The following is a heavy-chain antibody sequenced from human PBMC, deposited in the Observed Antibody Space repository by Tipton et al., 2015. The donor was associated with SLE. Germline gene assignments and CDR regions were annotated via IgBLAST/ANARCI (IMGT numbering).Heavy chain of an antibody. CDR1: GDSISGHY. V-gene: IGHV4-59*11. D-gene: IGHD6-6*01. CDR2: IYDSGST. J-gene: IGHJ6*02. Sequence: TLSLTCTVSGDSISGHYRSWIRQPPGKGLEWIGYIYDSGSTSYNPSLKSRVTISVDTSKNQFSLKLSSVTAADTAVYYCARGPRSIAAWYYYGMDVWGQGTTVTVSS. CDR3: ARGPRSIAAWYYYGMDV.